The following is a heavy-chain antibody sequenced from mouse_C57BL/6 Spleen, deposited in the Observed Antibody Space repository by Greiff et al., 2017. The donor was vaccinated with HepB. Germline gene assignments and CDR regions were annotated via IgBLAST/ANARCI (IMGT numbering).Heavy chain of an antibody. CDR2: IWGVGST. V-gene: IGHV2-6*01. CDR3: ARSSYNYAMDY. Sequence: VKLMESGPGLVAPSQSLSITCTVSGFSLTSYGVDWVRQSPGKGLEWLGVIWGVGSTNYNSALKSRLSISKDNSKSQVFLKMNSLQTDDTAMYYCARSSYNYAMDYWGQGTSVTVSS. D-gene: IGHD1-1*01. J-gene: IGHJ4*01. CDR1: GFSLTSYG.